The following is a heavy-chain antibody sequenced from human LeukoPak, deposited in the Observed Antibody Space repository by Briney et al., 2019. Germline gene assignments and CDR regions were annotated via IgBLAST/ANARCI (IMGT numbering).Heavy chain of an antibody. D-gene: IGHD3-9*01. CDR1: VGTLSSYA. J-gene: IGHJ4*02. CDR2: IIPILGIA. Sequence: SVKVSCKASVGTLSSYAISWVRQAPGQGLEWMGRIIPILGIANYAQKFQGRVTITADKSTSTAYMELSSLRSEDTAVYYCARSGYDILTSDYWGQGTLVTVSS. V-gene: IGHV1-69*04. CDR3: ARSGYDILTSDY.